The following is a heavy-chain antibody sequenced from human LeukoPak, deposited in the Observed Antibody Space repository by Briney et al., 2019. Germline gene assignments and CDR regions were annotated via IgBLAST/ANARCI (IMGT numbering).Heavy chain of an antibody. CDR2: IGSSSSYI. CDR3: ARDGASSGSSSWYNGRDY. V-gene: IGHV3-21*01. Sequence: GSLRLSCAASGFTFSSYSMNWVRQAPGKGLEWVSSIGSSSSYIYYADSVKGRFTISRDNAKNSLYLQMNSLRAEDTAVYYCARDGASSGSSSWYNGRDYWGQGTLVTVSS. D-gene: IGHD6-13*01. CDR1: GFTFSSYS. J-gene: IGHJ4*02.